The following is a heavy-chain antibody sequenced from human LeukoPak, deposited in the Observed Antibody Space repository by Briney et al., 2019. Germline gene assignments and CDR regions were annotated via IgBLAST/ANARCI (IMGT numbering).Heavy chain of an antibody. CDR1: GFTVSSNY. D-gene: IGHD3-16*01. J-gene: IGHJ4*02. Sequence: GGSLRLSCAASGFTVSSNYMSWVRQAPGKGLEWVANIKQDGSDKYYLDSMKGRLTISRDNAKNSLYLQVNSLRVEDTAVYYCASLNYGQVWGSPHYYFDYWGQGILVTVSS. CDR2: IKQDGSDK. CDR3: ASLNYGQVWGSPHYYFDY. V-gene: IGHV3-7*01.